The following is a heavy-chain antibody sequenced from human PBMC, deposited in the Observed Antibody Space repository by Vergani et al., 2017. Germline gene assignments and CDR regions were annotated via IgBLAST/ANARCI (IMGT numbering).Heavy chain of an antibody. CDR3: AKEGIAAGRAAFFTKYYFDY. CDR1: GFSFSSHA. J-gene: IGHJ4*02. Sequence: QVQLAESGGGRVQPGRSLRLSCAASGFSFSSHAIHWVRQAPGKGLEWVAVISNDGSKKYYADSVKGRFTISRDNSKNTLYLQMNSLRAEDTAVYYCAKEGIAAGRAAFFTKYYFDYWGQGTLVTVSS. CDR2: ISNDGSKK. D-gene: IGHD6-13*01. V-gene: IGHV3-30*18.